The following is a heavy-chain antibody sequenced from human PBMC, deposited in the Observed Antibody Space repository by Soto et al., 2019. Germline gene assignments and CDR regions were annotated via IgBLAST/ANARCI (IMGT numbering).Heavy chain of an antibody. D-gene: IGHD3-10*01. J-gene: IGHJ4*02. CDR1: GFTFSSYD. Sequence: EVQLLESGGGLVQPGGSLRLSCAASGFTFSSYDMGWVRQAPGKGLEWVSSIIGGAGSTYYAESVKGRFTISRDNSKNTLYLQMNSLRGEDTAVYHCAKRKSGSAVFDFWGQGTLVSVSS. CDR2: IIGGAGST. CDR3: AKRKSGSAVFDF. V-gene: IGHV3-23*01.